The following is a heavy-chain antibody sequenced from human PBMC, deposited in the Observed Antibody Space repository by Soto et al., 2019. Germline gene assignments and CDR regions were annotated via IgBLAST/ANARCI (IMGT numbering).Heavy chain of an antibody. CDR1: GFTFSSDG. V-gene: IGHV3-30*18. Sequence: QVQLVESGGGVVQPGRSLRLSCAASGFTFSSDGMHWVRQAPGKGLEWVGGISYDGSNKYYADSVKGRFSISRDNSRNTLQLQMNSLRAEDTAVYYCAKGGYSGYDYGDYLGQGTLVTVSS. J-gene: IGHJ4*02. CDR2: ISYDGSNK. CDR3: AKGGYSGYDYGDY. D-gene: IGHD5-12*01.